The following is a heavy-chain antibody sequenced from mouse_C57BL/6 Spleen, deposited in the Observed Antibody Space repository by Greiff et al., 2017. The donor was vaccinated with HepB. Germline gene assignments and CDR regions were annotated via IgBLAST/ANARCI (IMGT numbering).Heavy chain of an antibody. CDR1: GFTFSSYA. CDR3: AREGRAMDD. V-gene: IGHV5-4*01. CDR2: ISDGGSYT. J-gene: IGHJ4*01. Sequence: EVKLMESGGGLVKPGGSLKLSCAASGFTFSSYAMSWVRQTPEKRLEWVATISDGGSYTYYPDNVKGRFTISRDNAKNNLYLQMSQLKSEDTAMYYCAREGRAMDDWGQGTSVTVSS.